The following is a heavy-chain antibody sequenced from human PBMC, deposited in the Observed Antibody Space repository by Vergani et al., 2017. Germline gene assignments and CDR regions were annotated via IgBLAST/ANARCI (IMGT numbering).Heavy chain of an antibody. J-gene: IGHJ4*02. Sequence: QVQLQESGPGLVKPPGTLSLTCDVSGGSISSSNWWSWVRQPPGKGLEWIGEIYHSGRINYNPSLKSRVTISVDKSKNHFSLKLSSVTAADTAVYYCVRRNNVVRETDYFDYWGQGILVTVSS. CDR2: IYHSGRI. CDR1: GGSISSSNW. D-gene: IGHD3-10*01. V-gene: IGHV4-4*03. CDR3: VRRNNVVRETDYFDY.